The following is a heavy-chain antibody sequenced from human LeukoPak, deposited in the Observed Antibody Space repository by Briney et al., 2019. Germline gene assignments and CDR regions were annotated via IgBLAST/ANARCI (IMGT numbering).Heavy chain of an antibody. CDR3: ARRTQSTFNSGSGIPY. CDR1: DGSISSSSYY. V-gene: IGHV4-39*07. D-gene: IGHD3-10*01. Sequence: PSETLSLTCTVSDGSISSSSYYWGWIRQPPGKGLEWIGNIYYSGSTYYNPSLKSRVTISVDTSKNQFSLKLSSVTAADTAMYYCARRTQSTFNSGSGIPYWGQGTLVTVSS. CDR2: IYYSGST. J-gene: IGHJ4*02.